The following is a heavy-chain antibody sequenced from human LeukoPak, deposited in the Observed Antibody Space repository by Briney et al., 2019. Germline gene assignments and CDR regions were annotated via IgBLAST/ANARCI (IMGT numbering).Heavy chain of an antibody. J-gene: IGHJ4*02. CDR2: IYYSGST. CDR1: GGSISSYY. CDR3: ARYTFEYSSSFYFDY. Sequence: PSETLSLTCTVSGGSISSYYWSWIRQPPGKGLEWIGYIYYSGSTNYNPSLKSRVTISVDTSKNQFSLKLSSVTAADTAVYYCARYTFEYSSSFYFDYWGQGTLVTVSS. D-gene: IGHD6-6*01. V-gene: IGHV4-59*01.